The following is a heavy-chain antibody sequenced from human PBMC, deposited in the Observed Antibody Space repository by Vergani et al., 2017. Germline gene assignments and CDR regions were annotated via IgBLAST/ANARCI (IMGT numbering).Heavy chain of an antibody. CDR2: MNPNSGNT. Sequence: QVQLVQSGAEVKTPGASVKVSCKASGYTFTSYDIHWVRQATGQGLEWMGWMNPNSGNTGYAQKFQGRVTMTRNTSISTAYMELSSLRSEDTAVYYCARGDRDTAMAPAGYWGQGTLVTVSS. D-gene: IGHD5-18*01. CDR1: GYTFTSYD. CDR3: ARGDRDTAMAPAGY. V-gene: IGHV1-8*01. J-gene: IGHJ4*02.